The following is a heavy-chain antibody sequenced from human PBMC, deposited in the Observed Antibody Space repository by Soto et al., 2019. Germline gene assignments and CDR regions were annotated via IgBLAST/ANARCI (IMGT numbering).Heavy chain of an antibody. V-gene: IGHV3-13*04. CDR2: IGTAGDT. J-gene: IGHJ6*02. D-gene: IGHD6-6*01. CDR1: GFTFSSYD. Sequence: GGSLRLSCAASGFTFSSYDMHWVRQATGKGLEWVSAIGTAGDTYYADSVKGRFTISRDNAKNSLYLQMNSLRAEDTAVYYCAREEYSSSSIDYYYYYYGMDVWGQGTTVTVSS. CDR3: AREEYSSSSIDYYYYYYGMDV.